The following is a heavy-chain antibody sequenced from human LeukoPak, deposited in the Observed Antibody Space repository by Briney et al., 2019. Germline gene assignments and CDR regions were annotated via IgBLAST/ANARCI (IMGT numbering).Heavy chain of an antibody. CDR3: ARALGAFDI. CDR1: GGSITSTSYY. J-gene: IGHJ3*02. V-gene: IGHV4-39*07. Sequence: KPSETLSLTCTVSGGSITSTSYYWGWIRQPPGKGLEWIGSLYYSGSTYYNPSLRSRVTISVDTSKNQFSLRLSSVTAADTAVYYCARALGAFDIWGQGTMVTVSS. CDR2: LYYSGST.